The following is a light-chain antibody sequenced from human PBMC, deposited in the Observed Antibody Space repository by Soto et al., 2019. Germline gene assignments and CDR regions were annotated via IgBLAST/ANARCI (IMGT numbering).Light chain of an antibody. CDR3: HQYENWPRT. Sequence: EIVMTQSPATPSVSPREKDTHSCRASQNVNRNLAWYQQKPGQAPRLLIYGASSRATGIPARFIGGGSGTEFTLSISSLQSEDFAVYHCHQYENWPRTFGQGTKVDIK. CDR1: QNVNRN. CDR2: GAS. J-gene: IGKJ1*01. V-gene: IGKV3-15*01.